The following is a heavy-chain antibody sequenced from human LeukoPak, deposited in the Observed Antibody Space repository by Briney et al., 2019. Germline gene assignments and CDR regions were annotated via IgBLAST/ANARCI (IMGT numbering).Heavy chain of an antibody. J-gene: IGHJ4*02. Sequence: GGSLRLSCAASGFTFSTYWMNWVRQAPGKGLEWVANIKPDGGDMYYVDSVKGRFTVSRDNARNSLYLQMNSLRAEDTAVYYCAKGGDHWGQGTLVTVSS. D-gene: IGHD3-16*01. CDR1: GFTFSTYW. CDR3: AKGGDH. V-gene: IGHV3-7*01. CDR2: IKPDGGDM.